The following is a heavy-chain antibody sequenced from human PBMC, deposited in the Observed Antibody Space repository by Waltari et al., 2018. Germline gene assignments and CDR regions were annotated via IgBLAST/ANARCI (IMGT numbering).Heavy chain of an antibody. Sequence: QVQLVQSGAEVKKPGASVKISCQSSGYNFTNYAIHWVRQAPGQRLEWMGWINADNGFTKYAQKFQGRVTMTTDTSAKTVSMGLGSLRSDDTAFYYCVRDLPHTRNTAPRYFFDSWGQGTLVTVSS. CDR3: VRDLPHTRNTAPRYFFDS. V-gene: IGHV1-3*01. D-gene: IGHD4-17*01. CDR1: GYNFTNYA. CDR2: INADNGFT. J-gene: IGHJ4*02.